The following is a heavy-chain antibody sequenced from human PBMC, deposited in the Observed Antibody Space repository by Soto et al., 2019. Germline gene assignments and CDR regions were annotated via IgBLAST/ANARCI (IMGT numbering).Heavy chain of an antibody. Sequence: PSETLSLTCTVSGGSISSYYWSWIRQPPGKGLEWIGYIYYSGSTNYNPSLKSRVTISVDTSKNQFSLKLSSVTAAHTAVYYCARGDYGGNGRYYYGMDVWGQGTTVTVSS. CDR1: GGSISSYY. V-gene: IGHV4-59*01. CDR2: IYYSGST. CDR3: ARGDYGGNGRYYYGMDV. J-gene: IGHJ6*02. D-gene: IGHD4-17*01.